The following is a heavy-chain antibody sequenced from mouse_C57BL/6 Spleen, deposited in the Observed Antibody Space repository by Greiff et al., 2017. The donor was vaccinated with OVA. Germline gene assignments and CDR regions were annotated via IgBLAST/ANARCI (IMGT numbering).Heavy chain of an antibody. CDR2: IYPGNGDT. CDR3: ARSHYYGISDYFDY. J-gene: IGHJ2*01. CDR1: GYTFTSCN. Sequence: LQQSGAELVRPGASVKMSCKASGYTFTSCNMHWVKQTPRQGLEWIGAIYPGNGDTSHNQKFKGKATLTVDKSSSTAYMQLSSLTSEDSAVYFCARSHYYGISDYFDYWGQGTTLTVSS. V-gene: IGHV1-12*01. D-gene: IGHD1-1*01.